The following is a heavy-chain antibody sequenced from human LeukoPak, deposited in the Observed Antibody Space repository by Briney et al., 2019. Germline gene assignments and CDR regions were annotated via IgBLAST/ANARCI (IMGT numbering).Heavy chain of an antibody. CDR1: GFTFSTYG. D-gene: IGHD2-8*02. CDR3: AKAQLPRHELVNFYFDY. CDR2: VSVDSNNI. V-gene: IGHV3-30*18. Sequence: PGGSLRLSCAASGFTFSTYGMNWVRQAPGKGLEWVAVVSVDSNNIYYVDSVKGRFTISRDNSKNTLYLQMNSLRGEDTAVYYCAKAQLPRHELVNFYFDYWGQGTLVTVSS. J-gene: IGHJ4*02.